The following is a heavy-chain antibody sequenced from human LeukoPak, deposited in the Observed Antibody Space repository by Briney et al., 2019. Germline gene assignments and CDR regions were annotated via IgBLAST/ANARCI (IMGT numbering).Heavy chain of an antibody. Sequence: DPSETLSLTCTVSGGSISSSSYYWGWIRQPPGKGLEWIGEIYHSGSTNYNPSLKSRVTTSVDTSKNQFSLQLSSVTAADTAVYYCARVDKRDVDTAMVNAFDIWGQGTMVTVSS. CDR3: ARVDKRDVDTAMVNAFDI. D-gene: IGHD5-18*01. CDR2: IYHSGST. V-gene: IGHV4-39*07. J-gene: IGHJ3*02. CDR1: GGSISSSSYY.